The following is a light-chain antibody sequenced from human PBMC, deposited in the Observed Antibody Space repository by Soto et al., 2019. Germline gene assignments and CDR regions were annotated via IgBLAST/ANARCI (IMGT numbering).Light chain of an antibody. Sequence: QSALTQPPSASGSPGQSVTISCTGTSSDVGGYNYVSWYQQHPGKAPKLLIYSNNQRPSGVPDRFSGSKAGTSASLAIGGLQSEDEADYYCAAWDDRQNGYVFGTGTKVTVL. CDR1: SSDVGGYNY. V-gene: IGLV2-8*01. CDR2: SNN. CDR3: AAWDDRQNGYV. J-gene: IGLJ1*01.